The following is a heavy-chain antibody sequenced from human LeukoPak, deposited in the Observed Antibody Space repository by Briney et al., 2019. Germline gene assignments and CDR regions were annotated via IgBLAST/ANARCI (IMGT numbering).Heavy chain of an antibody. V-gene: IGHV3-20*04. CDR1: GFTFDDYG. Sequence: AGGSLRLSCAASGFTFDDYGMSWVRQAPGKGLEWVSGINWNGGSTGYADSVKGRFTISRDNAKNSLYLQMNSLRAEDTALYYCARGVDTAMVSLGYYYYYMDVWGKGTTVTVSS. CDR3: ARGVDTAMVSLGYYYYYMDV. D-gene: IGHD5-18*01. CDR2: INWNGGST. J-gene: IGHJ6*03.